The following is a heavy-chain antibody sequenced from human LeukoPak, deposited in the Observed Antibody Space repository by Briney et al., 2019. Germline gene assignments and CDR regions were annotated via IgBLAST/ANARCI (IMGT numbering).Heavy chain of an antibody. CDR3: ARDRAAAGAYYYMDV. CDR2: INSNSGGT. CDR1: GYTFTGYY. D-gene: IGHD6-25*01. V-gene: IGHV1-2*02. Sequence: ASVKVSCKASGYTFTGYYLHWVRQAPGQGLEWMGWINSNSGGTNYAQKFQGRVTMTRDTSISTAYMELSRLRSDDTAVYYCARDRAAAGAYYYMDVWGKGTTVTVSS. J-gene: IGHJ6*03.